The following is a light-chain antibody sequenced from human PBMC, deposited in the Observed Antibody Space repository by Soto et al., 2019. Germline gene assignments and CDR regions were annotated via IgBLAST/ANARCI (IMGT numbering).Light chain of an antibody. CDR2: GAS. J-gene: IGKJ5*01. CDR1: QSVDGY. Sequence: EVVMTQSPATLSVSLGESATLSCRASQSVDGYLAWYQQKPGQAPRLLIYGASTRATGVTARFIGGGSGTEFTLTISSLQSEDSAVYYCQQYHKWPPITFGQGTRLEIK. CDR3: QQYHKWPPIT. V-gene: IGKV3-15*01.